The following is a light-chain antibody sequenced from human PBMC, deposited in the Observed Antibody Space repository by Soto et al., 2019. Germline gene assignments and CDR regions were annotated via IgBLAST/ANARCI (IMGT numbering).Light chain of an antibody. CDR1: QSICSTSNNKPS. Sequence: DIVMTQSPASLAVSLGERATINCKSSQSICSTSNNKPSLAWYQQKPGQPPKLLIYWASTWESGVPERFSGGGSGTDFTLTISSLRAEDGAVYYCQQDYSAPGTFGPGNKGDL. V-gene: IGKV4-1*01. CDR3: QQDYSAPGT. J-gene: IGKJ3*01. CDR2: WAS.